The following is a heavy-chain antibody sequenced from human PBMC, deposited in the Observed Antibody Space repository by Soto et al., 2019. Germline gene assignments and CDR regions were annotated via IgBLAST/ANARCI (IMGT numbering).Heavy chain of an antibody. CDR1: GWSFSDYY. CDR3: GGITVAH. J-gene: IGHJ4*02. V-gene: IGHV4-34*01. Sequence: QVQLQQWGAGLLKPSETLSLTCAVFGWSFSDYYWSWIRQPPGKGLEWIGEINHSGSTNYNPSLKSRVTISVDTSKNQFSLKLSSVTAADTAVYYCGGITVAHWGQGTQVTVSS. D-gene: IGHD6-13*01. CDR2: INHSGST.